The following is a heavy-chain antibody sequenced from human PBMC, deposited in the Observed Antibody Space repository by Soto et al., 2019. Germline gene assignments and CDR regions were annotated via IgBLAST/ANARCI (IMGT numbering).Heavy chain of an antibody. CDR1: GFTFSSYS. D-gene: IGHD6-19*01. J-gene: IGHJ3*02. Sequence: GGSLRLSCAASGFTFSSYSMNWVRQAPGKGLEWVSSISSSSSYIYYADSVKGRFTISRDNAKNSLYLQMNSLRAEDTAVYYCARDAPYSSGWQAEGAFDIWGQGTMVTVSS. CDR2: ISSSSSYI. CDR3: ARDAPYSSGWQAEGAFDI. V-gene: IGHV3-21*01.